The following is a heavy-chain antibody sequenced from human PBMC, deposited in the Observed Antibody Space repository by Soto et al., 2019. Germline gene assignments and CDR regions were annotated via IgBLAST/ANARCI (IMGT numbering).Heavy chain of an antibody. CDR1: GFTFSSYW. Sequence: LRLSCAASGFTFSSYWMHWVRQAPGKGLVWVSDINDDGSSTNYADSVKGRFTISRDNAKNTLYLQMNSLRTDDTAVYYCARDKYNGYARAFDYERSFDDWGQGSMVTVSS. V-gene: IGHV3-74*01. CDR2: INDDGSST. D-gene: IGHD5-12*01. CDR3: ARDKYNGYARAFDYERSFDD. J-gene: IGHJ4*02.